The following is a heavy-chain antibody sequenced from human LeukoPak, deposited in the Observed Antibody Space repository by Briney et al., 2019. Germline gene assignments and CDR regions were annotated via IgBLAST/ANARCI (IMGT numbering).Heavy chain of an antibody. J-gene: IGHJ4*02. CDR2: ISAYNGNT. D-gene: IGHD3-22*01. V-gene: IGHV1-18*01. CDR3: ARDDYDSSGYYPIAEYDY. CDR1: GYTFTSYG. Sequence: GASVKVSCKASGYTFTSYGISWVRQAPGQGLEWMGWISAYNGNTNYAQKLQGRVTMTTDTSTSTAYMELSRLRSDDTAVYYCARDDYDSSGYYPIAEYDYWGQGTLVTVSS.